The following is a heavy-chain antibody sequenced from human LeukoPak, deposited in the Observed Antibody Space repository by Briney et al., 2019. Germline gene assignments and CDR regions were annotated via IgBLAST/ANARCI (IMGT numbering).Heavy chain of an antibody. D-gene: IGHD3-16*01. Sequence: AGGSLRLSCAASGFTFSSYGMHWVRQAPGKGLEWVATIKDDGSDKYYVDSVKGRFTISRDNAKKSLWLQMNSLRVEDTAMYYCADLGSRDWGQGTLVTVSS. CDR2: IKDDGSDK. V-gene: IGHV3-7*01. CDR3: ADLGSRD. CDR1: GFTFSSYG. J-gene: IGHJ4*02.